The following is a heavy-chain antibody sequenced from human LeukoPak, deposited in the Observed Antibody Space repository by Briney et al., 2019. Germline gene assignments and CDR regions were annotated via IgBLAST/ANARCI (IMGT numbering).Heavy chain of an antibody. CDR1: GSSITSVSHY. CDR2: IYYTGST. CDR3: ARGVGAQRLLWFGELLSTFDY. V-gene: IGHV4-39*01. D-gene: IGHD3-10*01. J-gene: IGHJ4*02. Sequence: PSETLSLTCTISGSSITSVSHYWGWIRQPPGKGLEWIGDIYYTGSTYYSPSLRSRVTISVDTSKNQFSLKLSSVTAADTAVYYCARGVGAQRLLWFGELLSTFDYWGQGTLVTVSS.